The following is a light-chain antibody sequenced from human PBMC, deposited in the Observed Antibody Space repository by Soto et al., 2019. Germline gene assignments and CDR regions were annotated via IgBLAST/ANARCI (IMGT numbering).Light chain of an antibody. V-gene: IGKV1-27*01. CDR3: RRYNSAPLT. Sequence: DFQMTQSPSSLPASVGDRVTITSRAIQGINNYLAWSPQKPGKLPTVLIYGVFNLQSGAPSRFRGSGSGPDFTLTSSSLQHEDGATDYCRRYNSAPLTFGGGTKVEIK. J-gene: IGKJ4*01. CDR2: GVF. CDR1: QGINNY.